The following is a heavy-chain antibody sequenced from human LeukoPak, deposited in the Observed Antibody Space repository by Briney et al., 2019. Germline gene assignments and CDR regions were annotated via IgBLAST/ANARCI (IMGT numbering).Heavy chain of an antibody. V-gene: IGHV3-21*01. J-gene: IGHJ4*02. CDR2: ISSSSSYI. Sequence: GGSLRFSCAASGFTFSSYSMNWVRQAPGKGLGWVSSISSSSSYIYYADSVKGRFTISRDNAKNSLYLQMNSLRAEDTAVYYCARVGSGWYVDYWGQGTLVTVSS. CDR3: ARVGSGWYVDY. D-gene: IGHD6-19*01. CDR1: GFTFSSYS.